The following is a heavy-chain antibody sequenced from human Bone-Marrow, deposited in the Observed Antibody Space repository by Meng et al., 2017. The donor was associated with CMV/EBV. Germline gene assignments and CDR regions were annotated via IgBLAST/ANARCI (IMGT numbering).Heavy chain of an antibody. CDR2: IYSGGST. J-gene: IGHJ4*02. CDR3: ARGGEYQLLYKPPGFDY. V-gene: IGHV3-53*01. CDR1: GFTVSSNY. D-gene: IGHD2-2*02. Sequence: GGSLRLSCAVTGFTVSSNYMSWVRQAPGKGLEWVSVIYSGGSTYYADSVKGRFIISRDNAENSLYLQMNSLRAEDTALYYCARGGEYQLLYKPPGFDYWGQGTLVTVSS.